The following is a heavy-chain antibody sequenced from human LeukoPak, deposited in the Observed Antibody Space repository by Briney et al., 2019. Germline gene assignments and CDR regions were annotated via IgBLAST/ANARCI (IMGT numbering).Heavy chain of an antibody. J-gene: IGHJ4*02. CDR1: GFTFSNFA. V-gene: IGHV3-48*01. CDR3: ARDNPWEMVRGVIDY. D-gene: IGHD3-10*01. CDR2: ISSSYIPI. Sequence: PGGSLRLTCEASGFTFSNFAMNWVRQAPGKGLEWISYISSSYIPIYYADSVEGRFTVSRDNARNSLYLQMNSLRAEGTAVYYCARDNPWEMVRGVIDYWGQGTLVTVSS.